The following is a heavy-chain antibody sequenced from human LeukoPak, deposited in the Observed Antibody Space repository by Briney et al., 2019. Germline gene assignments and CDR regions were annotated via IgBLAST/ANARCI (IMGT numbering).Heavy chain of an antibody. D-gene: IGHD1-1*01. Sequence: GGSLRLSCAASGFTFSTCWMGWVRQAPGKGMEGVANMNQDGSIQYYVDSVKGRLTISRDNAKNSLYLQMNSLRAEDTAVYYCAWTTGTGDAFDIWGQGTMVTVSS. J-gene: IGHJ3*02. CDR1: GFTFSTCW. CDR3: AWTTGTGDAFDI. V-gene: IGHV3-7*03. CDR2: MNQDGSIQ.